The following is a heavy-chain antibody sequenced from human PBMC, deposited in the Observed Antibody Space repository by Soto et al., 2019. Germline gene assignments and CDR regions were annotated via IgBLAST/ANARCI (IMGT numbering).Heavy chain of an antibody. Sequence: GGSLRLSCAASGFTFSSYGMHWVRQAPGKGLEWVAVIWYDGSNKYYADSVKGRFTISRDNSKNTLYLQMNSLRAEDTAVYYCARDYSSSWYEVGGMDVWGRGTTVTVSS. V-gene: IGHV3-33*01. CDR2: IWYDGSNK. J-gene: IGHJ6*02. CDR1: GFTFSSYG. D-gene: IGHD6-13*01. CDR3: ARDYSSSWYEVGGMDV.